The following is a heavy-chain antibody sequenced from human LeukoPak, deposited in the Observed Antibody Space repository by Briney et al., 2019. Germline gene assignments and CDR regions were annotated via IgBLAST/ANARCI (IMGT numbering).Heavy chain of an antibody. D-gene: IGHD5-12*01. J-gene: IGHJ4*02. V-gene: IGHV4-31*03. CDR3: ARDRGPYSGYDSYYFDY. CDR1: GGSISSGGYY. CDR2: IYYSGGT. Sequence: SETLSLTCTVSGGSISSGGYYWSWIRQHPGKGLEWIGYIYYSGGTYYNPSLKSRVTISVDTSKNQFSLKLSSVTAADTAVYYCARDRGPYSGYDSYYFDYWGQGTLVTVSS.